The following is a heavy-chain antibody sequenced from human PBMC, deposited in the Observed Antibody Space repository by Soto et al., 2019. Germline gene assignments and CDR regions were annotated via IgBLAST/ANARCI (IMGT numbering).Heavy chain of an antibody. J-gene: IGHJ4*02. CDR3: ARWNRFGETSDFDY. CDR2: VYDTGTT. Sequence: QVQLQESGPGLVKPSETLSLTCTVSGGSVATSDYYWNWIRQPPGKGLEWIGYVYDTGTTNYHPSLKSRLTMSVDSSKNEVSLRVTSVTAADTAIYFCARWNRFGETSDFDYWGQGILVVVSA. V-gene: IGHV4-61*08. CDR1: GGSVATSDYY. D-gene: IGHD3-10*01.